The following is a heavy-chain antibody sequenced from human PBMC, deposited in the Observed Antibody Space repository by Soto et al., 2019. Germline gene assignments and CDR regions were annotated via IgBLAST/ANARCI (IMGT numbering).Heavy chain of an antibody. CDR2: IYGDDAK. CDR1: GFSLTTGGVG. J-gene: IGHJ4*02. CDR3: AHKHAATWLFDY. Sequence: SGPTLVNPTQTLTLTCTFSGFSLTTGGVGVGWIRQPPGKAPEWLALIYGDDAKRFKPSLKNRLSITRDNSRNEVVLTMANMDPVDTATFFCAHKHAATWLFDYWGQGILVTVSS. V-gene: IGHV2-5*02. D-gene: IGHD2-2*01.